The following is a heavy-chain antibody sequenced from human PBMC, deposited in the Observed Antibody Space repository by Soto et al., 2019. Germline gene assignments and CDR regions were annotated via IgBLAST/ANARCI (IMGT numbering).Heavy chain of an antibody. J-gene: IGHJ4*02. V-gene: IGHV4-59*01. CDR1: GGSISSYY. CDR3: ARGWRYYHSSGYFSYFDY. Sequence: SETLSLTCTVSGGSISSYYWSWIRQPPGKGLEWIGYIYYSGSTNYNPSLKSRVTISVDTSKNQFSLKLSSVTAADTAVYYCARGWRYYHSSGYFSYFDYWGQGTMVTVYS. D-gene: IGHD3-22*01. CDR2: IYYSGST.